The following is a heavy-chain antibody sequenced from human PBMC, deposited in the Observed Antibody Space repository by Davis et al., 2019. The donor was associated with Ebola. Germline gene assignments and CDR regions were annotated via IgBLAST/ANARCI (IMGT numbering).Heavy chain of an antibody. V-gene: IGHV3-30*18. Sequence: GGSLRLSCAASGFTFSSYGMHWVRQAPGKGLEWVAVISYDGSNKYYADSVKGRFTISRDNSKNTLYLQMNSLRAEDTAVYYCAKGGQVRFLEWSLKLGMDVWGQGTTVTVSS. CDR3: AKGGQVRFLEWSLKLGMDV. CDR2: ISYDGSNK. CDR1: GFTFSSYG. D-gene: IGHD3-3*01. J-gene: IGHJ6*02.